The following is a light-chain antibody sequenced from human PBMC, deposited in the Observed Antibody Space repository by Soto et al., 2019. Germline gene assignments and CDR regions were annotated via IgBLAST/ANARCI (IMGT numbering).Light chain of an antibody. J-gene: IGLJ1*01. Sequence: QSAVGQPASVSGSPGQSITISCTGTSSDVGSNDLVSWYQQHPGKAPKLMIYEVSKRPSGISNRFSGSKSGNTASLTISGLQAEDEGDYYCCSYVGRSDSYVFGAGTKVT. CDR2: EVS. CDR1: SSDVGSNDL. V-gene: IGLV2-23*02. CDR3: CSYVGRSDSYV.